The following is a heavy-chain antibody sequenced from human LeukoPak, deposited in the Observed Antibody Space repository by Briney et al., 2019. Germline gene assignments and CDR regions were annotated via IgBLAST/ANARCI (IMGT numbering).Heavy chain of an antibody. V-gene: IGHV4-39*01. CDR2: IYYSGST. J-gene: IGHJ4*02. Sequence: PSETLSLTCTVSGGSISSSSYYWGWIRQPQGKGLEWIGSIYYSGSTYYNPSLKSRVTISVDTSKNQFSLKLSSVTAADTAVYYCARQTLVGANGGDIDYWGQGTLVTVSS. CDR3: ARQTLVGANGGDIDY. D-gene: IGHD1-26*01. CDR1: GGSISSSSYY.